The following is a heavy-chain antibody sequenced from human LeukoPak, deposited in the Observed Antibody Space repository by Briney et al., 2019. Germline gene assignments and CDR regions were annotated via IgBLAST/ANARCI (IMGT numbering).Heavy chain of an antibody. CDR2: ITITGDT. J-gene: IGHJ4*02. V-gene: IGHV3-23*01. Sequence: LSGGSLRLSCAASGFTFSSYSMSWVRQAPGKGLDWVSGITITGDTYYADSLKGRFTISRDNSRNTLFLQMNSLRADDTAVYYCAKVPVWQQLVDYWGQGTLVTVSS. CDR3: AKVPVWQQLVDY. D-gene: IGHD6-13*01. CDR1: GFTFSSYS.